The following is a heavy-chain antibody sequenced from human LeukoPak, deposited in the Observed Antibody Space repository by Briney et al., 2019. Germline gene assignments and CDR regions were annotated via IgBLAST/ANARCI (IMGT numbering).Heavy chain of an antibody. Sequence: GASVKVSCKVSGNTLTELSMHWVRQAPGKGLEWMGGFDPEDGKPIYAQKFQGRVTMTEDSSTDTAYMELSSPISEDTAVYYCAAGGIYSLLDYWGQGTLVTVSS. CDR1: GNTLTELS. CDR3: AAGGIYSLLDY. D-gene: IGHD1-26*01. J-gene: IGHJ4*02. CDR2: FDPEDGKP. V-gene: IGHV1-24*01.